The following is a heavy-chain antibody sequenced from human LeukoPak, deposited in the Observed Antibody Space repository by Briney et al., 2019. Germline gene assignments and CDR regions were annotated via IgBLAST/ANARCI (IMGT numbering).Heavy chain of an antibody. CDR1: GGSISSYY. V-gene: IGHV4-34*01. J-gene: IGHJ4*02. Sequence: SETLSLTCTVSGGSISSYYWSWIRQPPGKGLEWIGEINHSGSTNYNPSLKSRVTISVDTSKNQFSLKLSSVTAADTAVYYCARLLDDGGYYFDYWGQGTLVTVSS. CDR3: ARLLDDGGYYFDY. D-gene: IGHD2-15*01. CDR2: INHSGST.